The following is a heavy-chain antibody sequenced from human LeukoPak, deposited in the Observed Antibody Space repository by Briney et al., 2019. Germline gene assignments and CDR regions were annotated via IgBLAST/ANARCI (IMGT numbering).Heavy chain of an antibody. CDR1: GFTFSDYY. J-gene: IGHJ4*02. D-gene: IGHD2-15*01. CDR3: ARGGGRGPFDY. CDR2: IYYSGST. Sequence: PGGSLRLSCAASGFTFSDYYMSWIRQPPGKGLEWIGYIYYSGSTNYNPSLKSRVTISVDTSKNQFSLKLSSVTAADTAVYYCARGGGRGPFDYWGQGTLVTVSS. V-gene: IGHV4-59*01.